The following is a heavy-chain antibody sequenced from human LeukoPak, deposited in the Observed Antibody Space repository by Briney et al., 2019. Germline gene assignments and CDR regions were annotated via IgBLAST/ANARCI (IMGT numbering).Heavy chain of an antibody. J-gene: IGHJ6*03. D-gene: IGHD2-21*01. CDR1: GFTFSTYR. V-gene: IGHV3-7*01. CDR2: INEGGNEK. CDR3: ARYSEVYYYVDV. Sequence: GGSLRLSCAASGFTFSTYRMSWVRQAPGKGLEWVANINEGGNEKYYVDSVKGRFSISRDNANNSVCLQMNSLRVEDTAVYFCARYSEVYYYVDVWGTGTTVTVSS.